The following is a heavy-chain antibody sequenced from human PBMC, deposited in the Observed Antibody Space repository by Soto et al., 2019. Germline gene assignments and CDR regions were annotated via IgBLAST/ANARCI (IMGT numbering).Heavy chain of an antibody. V-gene: IGHV3-30-3*01. D-gene: IGHD2-15*01. CDR3: ARDRYDEDIVVVVAATLFDY. CDR1: GFTFSSYA. J-gene: IGHJ4*02. CDR2: ISYDGSNK. Sequence: QVQLVESGGGVVQPGRSLRLSCAASGFTFSSYAMHWVRQAPGKGLEWVAVISYDGSNKYYADSVKGRFTISRDNSKNTLYLQMNSLRAEDTAVYYCARDRYDEDIVVVVAATLFDYWGQGTLVTVSS.